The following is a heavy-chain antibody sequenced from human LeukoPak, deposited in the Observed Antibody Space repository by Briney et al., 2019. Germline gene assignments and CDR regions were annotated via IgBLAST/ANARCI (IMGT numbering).Heavy chain of an antibody. CDR3: TTGGYSNGIDY. D-gene: IGHD5-18*01. V-gene: IGHV3-15*01. J-gene: IGHJ4*02. CDR1: GFTFNNAW. Sequence: GGSLRLSCAVSGFTFNNAWMNWVRQAPGKGLEWVGRIKSKTDGETTDYAAPVKGRFIISRDDSKNTLYLQMNRLKTEDTAVYYCTTGGYSNGIDYWGQGTLVTVSS. CDR2: IKSKTDGETT.